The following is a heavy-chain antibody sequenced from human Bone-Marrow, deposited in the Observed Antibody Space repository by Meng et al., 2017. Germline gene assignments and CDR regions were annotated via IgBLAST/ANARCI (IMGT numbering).Heavy chain of an antibody. Sequence: GESLKISCAASGFTFSSYEMNWVRQAPGKGLEWVSYISSSGSTIYYADSVKGRFTISRDNAKNSLYLQMNSLRAEDTAVYYCARDPGYSSSWLGTYYYYGMDVWGPGTTVTVSS. V-gene: IGHV3-48*03. CDR1: GFTFSSYE. CDR2: ISSSGSTI. D-gene: IGHD6-13*01. CDR3: ARDPGYSSSWLGTYYYYGMDV. J-gene: IGHJ6*02.